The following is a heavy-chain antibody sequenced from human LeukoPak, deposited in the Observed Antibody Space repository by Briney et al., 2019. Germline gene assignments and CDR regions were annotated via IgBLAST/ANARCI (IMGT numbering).Heavy chain of an antibody. V-gene: IGHV1-69*13. CDR3: AKKIDSGSYPLDY. CDR2: IIPIFGTA. Sequence: SVKVSCKASGGRFSSYAISWVRQAPGQGLEWMGGIIPIFGTANYAQKFQGRVTITADESTSTAYMELSSLRSEDTGVYYCAKKIDSGSYPLDYWGQGTLVTISS. CDR1: GGRFSSYA. D-gene: IGHD3-10*01. J-gene: IGHJ4*02.